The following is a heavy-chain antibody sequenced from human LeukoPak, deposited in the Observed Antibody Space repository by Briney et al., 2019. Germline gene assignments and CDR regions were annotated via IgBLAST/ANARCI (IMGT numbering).Heavy chain of an antibody. J-gene: IGHJ6*03. CDR1: GGSISSSTYY. D-gene: IGHD1-20*01. CDR2: IYYIGSP. CDR3: ARLGGYNWNPRHYYFYYMDV. Sequence: PSETLSLTCTVSGGSISSSTYYWGWVRQPPGKGREWIGNIYYIGSPYYNPSLKSRVTVSVDTSKNQFSLKLTSVTAADTAMYFCARLGGYNWNPRHYYFYYMDVWGKGTTVTVSS. V-gene: IGHV4-39*01.